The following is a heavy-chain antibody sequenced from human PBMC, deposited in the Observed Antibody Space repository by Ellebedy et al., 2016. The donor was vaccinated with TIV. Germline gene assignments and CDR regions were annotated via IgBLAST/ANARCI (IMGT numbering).Heavy chain of an antibody. V-gene: IGHV3-21*01. CDR2: ISSTGSYI. Sequence: PGGSLRLSCAASGFTFSSYSMHWVRQAPGKGLEWVSSISSTGSYIYYADSVKGRFTISGDNAKNSLYRQMNSLRAEDTAVYYGARDYSPGDYPGYYFYGMDVWGQGTTVTVSS. D-gene: IGHD4-17*01. CDR3: ARDYSPGDYPGYYFYGMDV. J-gene: IGHJ6*02. CDR1: GFTFSSYS.